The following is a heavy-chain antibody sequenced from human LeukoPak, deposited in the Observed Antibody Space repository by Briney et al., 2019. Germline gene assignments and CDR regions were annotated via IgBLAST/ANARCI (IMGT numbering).Heavy chain of an antibody. D-gene: IGHD6-19*01. Sequence: GRSLRLSCAASGFTCSSYAMHWVRQAPGKGLEWVAVISYDGSNKYYADSVKGRFTISRDNSKNTLYLQMNSLRAEDTAVYYCARGEAVAELIFDYWGQGTLVTVSS. CDR2: ISYDGSNK. CDR3: ARGEAVAELIFDY. V-gene: IGHV3-30*04. CDR1: GFTCSSYA. J-gene: IGHJ4*02.